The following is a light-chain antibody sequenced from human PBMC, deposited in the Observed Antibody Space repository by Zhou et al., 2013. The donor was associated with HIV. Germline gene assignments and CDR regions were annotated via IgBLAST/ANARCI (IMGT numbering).Light chain of an antibody. J-gene: IGKJ5*01. Sequence: EIVLTQSPGTLSLSPGERATLSCRASQGVNRYLAWYQQKPGQAPRLLIYGASSRATGIPDRFSGSGSGTDFTLTISRLEPEDFAVYYCQQYGNTPITFGQGTRLEIK. V-gene: IGKV3-20*01. CDR2: GAS. CDR3: QQYGNTPIT. CDR1: QGVNRY.